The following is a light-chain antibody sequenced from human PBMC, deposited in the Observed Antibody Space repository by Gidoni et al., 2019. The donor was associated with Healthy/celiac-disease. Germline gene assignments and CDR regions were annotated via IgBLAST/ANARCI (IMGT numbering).Light chain of an antibody. CDR2: DAS. Sequence: EIVLTQSPATLSLSPGERATLSCSASQSVSSYLAWYQQKPGQAPRLLIYDASNRATGIPARFSGSGSGTDFTLTISSLEPEDFAVYYCQQRSNRPFTFXPXTKVXIK. CDR1: QSVSSY. J-gene: IGKJ3*01. V-gene: IGKV3-11*01. CDR3: QQRSNRPFT.